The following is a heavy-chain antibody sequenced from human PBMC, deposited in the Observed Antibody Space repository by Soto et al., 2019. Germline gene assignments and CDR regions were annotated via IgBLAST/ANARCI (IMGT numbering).Heavy chain of an antibody. CDR1: GYTFTSYA. CDR3: ARAVAVPADFDY. V-gene: IGHV1-3*01. D-gene: IGHD6-19*01. J-gene: IGHJ4*02. CDR2: INAGNGNT. Sequence: ASVKVSCKASGYTFTSYAMHWVRQAPGQRLEWMGWINAGNGNTKYSQKFQGRVTITSDTSASTAYMELSSLRSEDTALYYCARAVAVPADFDYWGQGTLVTVSS.